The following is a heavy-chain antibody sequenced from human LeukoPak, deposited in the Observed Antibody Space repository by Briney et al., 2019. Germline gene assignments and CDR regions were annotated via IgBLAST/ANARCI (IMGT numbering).Heavy chain of an antibody. V-gene: IGHV4-59*01. CDR2: IYYSGST. J-gene: IGHJ4*02. D-gene: IGHD1-14*01. CDR3: ARDNHFHYFDY. CDR1: GGSISSYY. Sequence: SETLSLTCTVSGGSISSYYWSWIRQPPGKGLEWIGYIYYSGSTNYNPSLKSRVTISVDTSKNQFSLKLSSVTAADTAVYYCARDNHFHYFDYWGQGTLVTVSS.